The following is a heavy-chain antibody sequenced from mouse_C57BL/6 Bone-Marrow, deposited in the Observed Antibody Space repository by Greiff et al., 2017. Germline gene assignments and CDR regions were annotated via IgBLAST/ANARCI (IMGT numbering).Heavy chain of an antibody. CDR2: ISSGGDYI. D-gene: IGHD1-1*01. CDR3: TRVYYYGSSYYFDY. V-gene: IGHV5-9-1*02. Sequence: EVKLMESGEGLVKPGGSLKLSCAASGFTFSSYAMSWVRQTPEKRLEWVAYISSGGDYIYYADTVQGRFPISRDNARNTLYLQMSSLKSEDTAMYYCTRVYYYGSSYYFDYWGQGTTLTVSS. J-gene: IGHJ2*01. CDR1: GFTFSSYA.